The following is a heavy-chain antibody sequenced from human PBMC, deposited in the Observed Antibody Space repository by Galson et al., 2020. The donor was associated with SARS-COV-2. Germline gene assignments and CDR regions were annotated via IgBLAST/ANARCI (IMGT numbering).Heavy chain of an antibody. CDR3: ARVGDYYYDSSGYYYGAFDI. J-gene: IGHJ3*02. Sequence: SETLSLTCTVSGGSISSYYWSWIRQPPGKGLEWIGYIYYSGSTNYNPSLKSRVTISVDTSKNQFSLKLSSVTAADTAVYYCARVGDYYYDSSGYYYGAFDIWGQGTMVTVSS. D-gene: IGHD3-22*01. CDR1: GGSISSYY. CDR2: IYYSGST. V-gene: IGHV4-59*01.